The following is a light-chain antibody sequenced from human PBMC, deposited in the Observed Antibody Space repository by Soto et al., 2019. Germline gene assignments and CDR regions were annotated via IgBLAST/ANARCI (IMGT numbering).Light chain of an antibody. V-gene: IGLV3-21*04. J-gene: IGLJ1*01. CDR3: QVWDSSSEHNYV. CDR2: YDS. Sequence: SYELTQPPSVSVAPGKTARITCGGNNIGSKSVHWYQQKPGQAPVLVIYYDSDRPSGIPERFSGSNSGNTATLTISRVEAGDEADYYCQVWDSSSEHNYVFGTGTKLTVL. CDR1: NIGSKS.